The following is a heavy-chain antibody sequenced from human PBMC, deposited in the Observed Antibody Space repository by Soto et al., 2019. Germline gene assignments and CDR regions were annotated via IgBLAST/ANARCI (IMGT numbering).Heavy chain of an antibody. J-gene: IGHJ6*02. CDR1: GYSFTSYW. V-gene: IGHV5-51*01. CDR2: IYPGDSYT. D-gene: IGHD2-2*01. Sequence: GESLKISCKGSGYSFTSYWIGWARQMPGKGLEWMGIIYPGDSYTNYSPSFQGHVTISADKSISTAYLQWSSLKASDTAMYYCASSPRGYCSSTSCRELGNYYGMDVWGQGTTVTVSS. CDR3: ASSPRGYCSSTSCRELGNYYGMDV.